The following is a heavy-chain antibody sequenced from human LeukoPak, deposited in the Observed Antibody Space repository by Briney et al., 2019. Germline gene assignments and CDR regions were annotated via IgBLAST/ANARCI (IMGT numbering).Heavy chain of an antibody. J-gene: IGHJ4*02. CDR1: GFTFSSYA. Sequence: GGSLRLSCAASGFTFSSYAMNWVRQAPGKGLEWVSAISGSGSTHYADSVKGRFIISRDNSKNTLYLHMNSLRADDTALYYCAKDHPDWGSSFEYWGQGTLVTVSS. V-gene: IGHV3-23*01. CDR2: ISGSGST. CDR3: AKDHPDWGSSFEY. D-gene: IGHD7-27*01.